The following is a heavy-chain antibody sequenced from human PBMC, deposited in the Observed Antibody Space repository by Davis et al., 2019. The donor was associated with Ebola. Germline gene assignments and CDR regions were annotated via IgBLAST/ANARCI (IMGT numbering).Heavy chain of an antibody. CDR1: GFTFSSYS. J-gene: IGHJ6*03. CDR2: ISSSSSYI. Sequence: GESLKISCAASGFTFSSYSMNWVRQAPGKGLEWVSSISSSSSYIYYADSVKGRFTISRDNAKNSLYLQMNSLRAEDTAVYYCAKQAGTAHYYYYYMDVWGKGTTVTVSS. V-gene: IGHV3-21*04. D-gene: IGHD1-1*01. CDR3: AKQAGTAHYYYYYMDV.